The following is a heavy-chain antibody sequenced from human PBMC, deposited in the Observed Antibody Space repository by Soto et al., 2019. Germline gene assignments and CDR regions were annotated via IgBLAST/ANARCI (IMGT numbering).Heavy chain of an antibody. CDR3: ARGHVDTAHSGYYYGMDV. Sequence: SVKVSCKASGGTFSSYAISWVRQAPGQGLEWMGGIIPIFGTANYAQKFQGRVTITADESTSTAYMELSSLRSEDTAVYYCARGHVDTAHSGYYYGMDVWGQGTTVTVSS. V-gene: IGHV1-69*13. J-gene: IGHJ6*02. D-gene: IGHD5-18*01. CDR2: IIPIFGTA. CDR1: GGTFSSYA.